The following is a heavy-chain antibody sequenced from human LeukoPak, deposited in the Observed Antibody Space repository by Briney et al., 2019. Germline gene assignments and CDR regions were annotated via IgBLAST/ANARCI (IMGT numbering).Heavy chain of an antibody. CDR3: AGGGWLQLKNGDYFDY. CDR2: ISSSGSTI. Sequence: PSETLSLTCAVYGGSFSDYYMGWIRQAPGKGLEWVSYISSSGSTIYYADSVKGRFTISRDNAKNSLYLQMNSLRAEDTAVYYCAGGGWLQLKNGDYFDYWGQGTLVTVSS. V-gene: IGHV3-11*01. J-gene: IGHJ4*02. D-gene: IGHD5-24*01. CDR1: GGSFSDYY.